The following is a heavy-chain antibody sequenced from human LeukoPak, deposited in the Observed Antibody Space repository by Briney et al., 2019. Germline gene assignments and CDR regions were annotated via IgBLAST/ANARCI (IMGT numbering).Heavy chain of an antibody. J-gene: IGHJ1*01. CDR1: GGSFSGYY. CDR3: ARAYYDILTGYQGYFQH. D-gene: IGHD3-9*01. Sequence: SETLSLTCAVYGGSFSGYYWSWIRQPPGKGLEWIGEINHSGSTNYNPSLKSRVTISVDTSKNQFSLKLSSVTAADTAVYYCARAYYDILTGYQGYFQHWGQGTLVTVSS. V-gene: IGHV4-34*01. CDR2: INHSGST.